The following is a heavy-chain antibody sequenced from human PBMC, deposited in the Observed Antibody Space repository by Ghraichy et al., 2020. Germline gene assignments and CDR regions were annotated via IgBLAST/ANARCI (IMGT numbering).Heavy chain of an antibody. V-gene: IGHV4-59*01. J-gene: IGHJ4*02. CDR3: AREGVPAAIDY. CDR2: IYYSGSS. Sequence: SETLSLTCTVSGGSISSYYWSWIRQPPGKGLEWIGYIYYSGSSNYNPSLKSRVTISVDTSKNQFSLKLSSVTAADTAVYYCAREGVPAAIDYWGQGTLVTVSS. D-gene: IGHD2-2*01. CDR1: GGSISSYY.